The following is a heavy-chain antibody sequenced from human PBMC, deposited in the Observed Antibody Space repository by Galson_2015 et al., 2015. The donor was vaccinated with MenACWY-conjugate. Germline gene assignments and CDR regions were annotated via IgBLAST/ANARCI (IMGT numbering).Heavy chain of an antibody. CDR2: ISGSGGST. D-gene: IGHD1-1*01. J-gene: IGHJ6*02. CDR1: RFTFNSYA. V-gene: IGHV3-23*01. CDR3: AKDLETTPCYYSGMDV. Sequence: SLRLSCAASRFTFNSYAMSWVRQAPGKGLEWVSGISGSGGSTYYADSVKGRFTISRDYSKNTLYLQMNSLRAEDTAVYYCAKDLETTPCYYSGMDVWGQGTTVIVSS.